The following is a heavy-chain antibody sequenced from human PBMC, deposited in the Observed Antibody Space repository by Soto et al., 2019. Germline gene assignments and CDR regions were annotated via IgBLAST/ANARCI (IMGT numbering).Heavy chain of an antibody. D-gene: IGHD6-13*01. V-gene: IGHV1-69*13. Sequence: ASVKVSCKASGGTFSSYAISWVRQAPGQGLEWRGGIIPIFGTANYAQKFQGRVTITADESTSTAYMELSSLRSEDTAVYYCARGVGGGAAAWSFDYWGQGTLVTVSS. CDR1: GGTFSSYA. CDR3: ARGVGGGAAAWSFDY. J-gene: IGHJ4*02. CDR2: IIPIFGTA.